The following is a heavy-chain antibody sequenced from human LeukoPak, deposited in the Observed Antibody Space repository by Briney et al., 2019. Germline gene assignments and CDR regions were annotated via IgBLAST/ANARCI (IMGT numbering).Heavy chain of an antibody. D-gene: IGHD3-3*01. CDR2: IYYSGST. V-gene: IGHV4-30-4*08. CDR1: GGSISSGDYY. CDR3: ARVDFWSGYSPFDY. J-gene: IGHJ4*02. Sequence: SETLSLTCTVSGGSISSGDYYWSWLRQPPGKGLEWIGYIYYSGSTYYNPSLKSRVTISVDTSKNQFSLKLSSVTAADTAVYYCARVDFWSGYSPFDYWGQGTLVTVSS.